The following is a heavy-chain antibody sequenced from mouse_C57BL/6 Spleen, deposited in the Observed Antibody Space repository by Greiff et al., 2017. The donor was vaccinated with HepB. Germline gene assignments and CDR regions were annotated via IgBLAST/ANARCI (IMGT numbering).Heavy chain of an antibody. V-gene: IGHV1-82*01. CDR2: IYPGDGDT. Sequence: QVQLKESGPELVKPGASVKISCKASGYAFSSSWMNWVKQRPGKGLEWIGRIYPGDGDTNYNGKFKGKATLTADKSSSTAYMQLSSLTSEDSAVYFCARPYDYDGAMDYWGQGTSVTVSS. CDR3: ARPYDYDGAMDY. J-gene: IGHJ4*01. CDR1: GYAFSSSW. D-gene: IGHD2-4*01.